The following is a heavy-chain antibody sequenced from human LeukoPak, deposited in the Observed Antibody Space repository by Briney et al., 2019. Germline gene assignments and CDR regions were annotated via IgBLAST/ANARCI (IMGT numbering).Heavy chain of an antibody. CDR2: ISWNSGSI. CDR3: AKSLGGYEGYYFDY. Sequence: PGGSLRLSCAASGFTFDDYAMHWVRQAPGKGLEWVSGISWNSGSIGYADSVKGRFTISRDNAKNSLYLQMNSLRAADTALYYCAKSLGGYEGYYFDYWGQGTLVTVSS. J-gene: IGHJ4*02. D-gene: IGHD5-12*01. CDR1: GFTFDDYA. V-gene: IGHV3-9*01.